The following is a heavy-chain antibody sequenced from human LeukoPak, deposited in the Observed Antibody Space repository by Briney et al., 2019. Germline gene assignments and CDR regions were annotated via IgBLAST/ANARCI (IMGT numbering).Heavy chain of an antibody. CDR3: ASDVAAAGTGYFDY. D-gene: IGHD6-13*01. V-gene: IGHV4-59*01. Sequence: SETLSLTCTVSGGSISSYYWSWIRQPPGKGLEWIGYIYDSGITNYNPSLKSRVTISVDTSKNQFSLKLSSVTAADTAVYYCASDVAAAGTGYFDYWGQGTLVTVSS. CDR2: IYDSGIT. J-gene: IGHJ4*02. CDR1: GGSISSYY.